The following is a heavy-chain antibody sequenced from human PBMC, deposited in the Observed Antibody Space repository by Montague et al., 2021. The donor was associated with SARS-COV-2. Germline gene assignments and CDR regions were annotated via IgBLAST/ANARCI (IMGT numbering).Heavy chain of an antibody. J-gene: IGHJ5*02. CDR2: ISYSGNT. CDR3: AKCPHTHVLLGTRTYGIDL. D-gene: IGHD2-15*01. CDR1: GASISSYH. Sequence: SETLSLTCAVYGASISSYHWSWIRQSPGRGLQWIGDISYSGNTNYNPSLQSRLTMSVDTSKNQFSLRLSSVTAADTAVYYCAKCPHTHVLLGTRTYGIDLWGQGTLVTVSS. V-gene: IGHV4-59*12.